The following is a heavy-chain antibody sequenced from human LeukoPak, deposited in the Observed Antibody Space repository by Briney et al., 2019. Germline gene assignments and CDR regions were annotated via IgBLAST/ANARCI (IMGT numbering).Heavy chain of an antibody. Sequence: PSETLSLTCAVYGGSFSGYYWSWIRQPPGKGLEWIGEIYHSGSTNYNPSLKSRVTISVDKSKNQFSLKLSSVTAADTAVYYCAGNEIAAAGSFRIDYWGQGTLVTVSS. CDR2: IYHSGST. CDR3: AGNEIAAAGSFRIDY. D-gene: IGHD6-13*01. J-gene: IGHJ4*02. CDR1: GGSFSGYY. V-gene: IGHV4-34*01.